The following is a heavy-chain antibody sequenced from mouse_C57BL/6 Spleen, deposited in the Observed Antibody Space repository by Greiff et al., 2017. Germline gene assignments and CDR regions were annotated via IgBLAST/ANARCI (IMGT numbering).Heavy chain of an antibody. CDR3: ARGLNWDVDY. V-gene: IGHV1-19*01. CDR2: INPYNGGT. CDR1: GYTFTDYY. Sequence: VQLQQSGPVLVKPGASVKMSCKASGYTFTDYYMNWVKQSHGKSLEWIGVINPYNGGTSYNQKFKGKATLTVDKSSSTAYMALNSLTSEDSAVYYCARGLNWDVDYWGQGTTLTVSS. D-gene: IGHD4-1*01. J-gene: IGHJ2*01.